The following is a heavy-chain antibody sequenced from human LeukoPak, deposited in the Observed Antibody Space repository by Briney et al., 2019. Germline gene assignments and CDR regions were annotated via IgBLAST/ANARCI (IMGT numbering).Heavy chain of an antibody. D-gene: IGHD3-16*02. V-gene: IGHV4-31*03. CDR2: IYYSGST. CDR3: ARGRRYTRTTERYYFDY. J-gene: IGHJ4*02. Sequence: SEALSLTCTVSLDSISSGGYYWGCIRQHPGKGLEWIGYIYYSGSTYYNPSLKSRVTISVDTSKNQSSLKLSSVTAADTAVYYCARGRRYTRTTERYYFDYWGQGTLVTVSS. CDR1: LDSISSGGYY.